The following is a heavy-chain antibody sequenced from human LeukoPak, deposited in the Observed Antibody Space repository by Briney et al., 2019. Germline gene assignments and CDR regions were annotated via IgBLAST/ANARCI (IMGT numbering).Heavy chain of an antibody. CDR1: GYTSTSYY. Sequence: GASVKVSCKASGYTSTSYYIHWVRQAPGQGLEWMGMIYPRDGSTSYAQKFQGRVTVTRDTSTSTVHMELSGLRSEDTAVYYCARDQEGFDYWGQGTLVTVSS. CDR2: IYPRDGST. CDR3: ARDQEGFDY. J-gene: IGHJ4*02. V-gene: IGHV1-46*01.